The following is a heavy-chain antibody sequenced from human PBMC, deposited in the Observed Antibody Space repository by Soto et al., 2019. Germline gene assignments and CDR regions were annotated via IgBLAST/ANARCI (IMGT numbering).Heavy chain of an antibody. CDR1: GGSISYEYYH. J-gene: IGHJ6*02. CDR2: IHYSGSI. D-gene: IGHD2-21*02. V-gene: IGHV4-30-4*08. Sequence: QVQLQQSGPGLVKPSQTLSLTCTVSGGSISYEYYHWTGIRKSPGKGLEWIGYIHYSGSIIYNPSFKSRVTISLDTSKNQFSLPLSSVTAADTAVYFCAREDDGGDRDYYGLDVWGQVTTVTVSS. CDR3: AREDDGGDRDYYGLDV.